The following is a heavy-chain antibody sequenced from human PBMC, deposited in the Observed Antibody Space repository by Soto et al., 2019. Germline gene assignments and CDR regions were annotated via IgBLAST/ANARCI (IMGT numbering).Heavy chain of an antibody. J-gene: IGHJ4*02. V-gene: IGHV1-8*01. Sequence: RQGTGQGLEWMGWMNPNSGNTGDAQKFQGRVTMTRNTSISTAYMELSSLRSEDTAVYYCARSLGLVPDDPTFDYWGQVSLVTVS. CDR2: MNPNSGNT. CDR3: ARSLGLVPDDPTFDY. D-gene: IGHD3-16*01.